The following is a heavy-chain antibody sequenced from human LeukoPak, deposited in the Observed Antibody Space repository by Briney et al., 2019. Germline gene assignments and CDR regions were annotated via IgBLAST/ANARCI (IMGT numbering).Heavy chain of an antibody. V-gene: IGHV3-11*05. CDR2: ISSSSSYT. Sequence: GGSLRLSCAASGFTFSDYYMSWIRQAPGKGLEWVSYISSSSSYTNYADSVKGRFTISRDNSKNTLYMQMNSLRAGDTAVYYCAKDLSSSGFRIDYWGQGTLVTVSS. D-gene: IGHD6-19*01. J-gene: IGHJ4*02. CDR1: GFTFSDYY. CDR3: AKDLSSSGFRIDY.